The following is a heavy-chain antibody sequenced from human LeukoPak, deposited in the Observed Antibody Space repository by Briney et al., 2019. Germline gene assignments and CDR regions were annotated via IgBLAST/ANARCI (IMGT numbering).Heavy chain of an antibody. CDR2: INPSGGST. V-gene: IGHV1-46*01. D-gene: IGHD3-22*01. CDR1: GYTFTSYY. J-gene: IGHJ4*02. CDR3: ARANYYGSSGYYAPFDY. Sequence: ASVKVSCKASGYTFTSYYMHWVRQAPGQGLEWMGIINPSGGSTSYAQKFQGRVTMTRDMSTSTVYMELSSLRSEDTAVYYCARANYYGSSGYYAPFDYWGQGTLVTVSS.